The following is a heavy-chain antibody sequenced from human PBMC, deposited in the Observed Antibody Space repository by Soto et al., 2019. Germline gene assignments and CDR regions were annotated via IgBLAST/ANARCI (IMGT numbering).Heavy chain of an antibody. CDR1: GFTFSSYA. D-gene: IGHD6-19*01. V-gene: IGHV3-23*01. CDR2: ISGSGEST. J-gene: IGHJ4*02. Sequence: EVQLLESGGGLVQPGGSLRLSCAASGFTFSSYAMSWVRQAPGKGLEWVSAISGSGESTYSADSVKGRFTISRDNSKNTLYLEINSLRADDTAVYYCATDTYTSGWYYFHYWGQGTLVTVSS. CDR3: ATDTYTSGWYYFHY.